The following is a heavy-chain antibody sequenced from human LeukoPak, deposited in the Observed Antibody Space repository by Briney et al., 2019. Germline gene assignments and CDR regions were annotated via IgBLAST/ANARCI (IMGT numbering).Heavy chain of an antibody. CDR2: INVGNGDT. D-gene: IGHD1-1*01. Sequence: RGASVKVSCKASGYTFTKYVMHWVRRAPGRRPEWMGRINVGNGDTKYSQKFQGRVTIARDTSASTAYMELSSLRSEDTAVYYCARDRGGTGDFDYWGQGTQVTVSA. J-gene: IGHJ4*02. V-gene: IGHV1-3*01. CDR1: GYTFTKYV. CDR3: ARDRGGTGDFDY.